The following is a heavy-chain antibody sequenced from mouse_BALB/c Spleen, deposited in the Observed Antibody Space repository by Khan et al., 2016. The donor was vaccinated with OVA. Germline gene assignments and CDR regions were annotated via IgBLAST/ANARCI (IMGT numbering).Heavy chain of an antibody. CDR3: KTGDGCAAGLAY. CDR2: IDPEDGGT. CDR1: GFNIKGYY. V-gene: IGHV14-4*02. J-gene: IGHJ3*01. Sequence: VQLQQAGAELVRSGASVKLSCTGSGFNIKGYYMHWVKQRPEQGLEWIGWIDPEDGGTEYAPQFQAKATMTADTSSNTAYLQLSSLTSEDTAVYYCKTGDGCAAGLAYWGQGTLVTVSA. D-gene: IGHD2-3*01.